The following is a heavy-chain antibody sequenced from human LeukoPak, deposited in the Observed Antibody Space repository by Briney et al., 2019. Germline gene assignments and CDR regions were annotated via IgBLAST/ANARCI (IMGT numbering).Heavy chain of an antibody. CDR3: VRDRELNY. Sequence: SETLSLTCSVSDGSINSYYWNWIRRPPGKGLEWIGYIYYNGNTYYNPSLKSRVTISVDTSKNQFSLRLSSVTAADAAVYYCVRDRELNYWGQGTLVTVSS. D-gene: IGHD1-26*01. CDR1: DGSINSYY. CDR2: IYYNGNT. J-gene: IGHJ4*02. V-gene: IGHV4-59*01.